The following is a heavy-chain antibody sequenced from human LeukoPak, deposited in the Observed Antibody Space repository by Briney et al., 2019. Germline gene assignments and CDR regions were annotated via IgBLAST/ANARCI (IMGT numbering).Heavy chain of an antibody. CDR2: INPNSGDT. V-gene: IGHV1-2*02. CDR3: ARAPPYYSERSGYPEWSDNWFDP. Sequence: GASVKVSCKASGYTFTGYYLHWLRQAPGQGLEWMGWINPNSGDTNYAQKFQGRVTMTRDTSISTAYMELSRLRSDDTAFYYCARAPPYYSERSGYPEWSDNWFDPWGQGTLVTVSS. D-gene: IGHD3-22*01. J-gene: IGHJ5*02. CDR1: GYTFTGYY.